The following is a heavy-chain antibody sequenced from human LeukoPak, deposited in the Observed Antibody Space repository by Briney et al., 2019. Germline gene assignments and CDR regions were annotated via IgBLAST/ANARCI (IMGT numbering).Heavy chain of an antibody. D-gene: IGHD3-22*01. J-gene: IGHJ6*02. V-gene: IGHV1-2*02. CDR3: ARDHCYDSSGWDYYYGMDV. CDR2: INPNSGGT. CDR1: GYTFTGYY. Sequence: GASVKVSCKASGYTFTGYYMHWVRQAPGQGLEWMGWINPNSGGTNYAQKFQGRVTMTRDTSISTAYMELSRLRSDDTAVYYCARDHCYDSSGWDYYYGMDVWGQGTTVTVSS.